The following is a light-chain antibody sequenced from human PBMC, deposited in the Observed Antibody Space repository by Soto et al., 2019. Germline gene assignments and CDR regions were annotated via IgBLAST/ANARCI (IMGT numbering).Light chain of an antibody. CDR1: QSISSY. CDR2: GAS. V-gene: IGKV1-39*01. J-gene: IGKJ1*01. CDR3: EQSSSSPWT. Sequence: DIQMTQSPSSLSASVGDRVTITCRASQSISSYLNWYQQKPGKAPMLLIYGASSLQSGVPSRFSGSGSGTDFTLTISSLQPEDFATYYCEQSSSSPWTFGPGTKVEVK.